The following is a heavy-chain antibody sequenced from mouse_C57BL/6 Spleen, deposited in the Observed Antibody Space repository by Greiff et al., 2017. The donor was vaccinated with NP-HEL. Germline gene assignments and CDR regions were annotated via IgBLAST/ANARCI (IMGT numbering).Heavy chain of an antibody. J-gene: IGHJ4*01. V-gene: IGHV1-69*01. CDR1: GYTFTSYW. CDR2: IDPSDSYT. D-gene: IGHD1-1*01. Sequence: QVQLQQPGAELVMPGASVKLSCKASGYTFTSYWMHWVKQRPGQGLEWIGEIDPSDSYTNYNQKFKGKSTLTVDKSSSTAYMQLSSLTSEDSAVYYCARCGYYGSSYEGNYAMDYWGQGTSVTVSS. CDR3: ARCGYYGSSYEGNYAMDY.